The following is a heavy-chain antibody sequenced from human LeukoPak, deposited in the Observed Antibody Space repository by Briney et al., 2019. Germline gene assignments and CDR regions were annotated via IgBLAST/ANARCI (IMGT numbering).Heavy chain of an antibody. J-gene: IGHJ6*03. CDR1: GDSFTSVTDY. CDR2: GDYSGCT. CDR3: ARANTPGSGFVVVPAAETFSYYYYMDV. D-gene: IGHD2-2*01. V-gene: IGHV4-39*07. Sequence: SETLSLTCTVSGDSFTSVTDYWAWIRQPPGKGLEWIASGDYSGCTYYNPSLESRVAISADMSKNQISLKLSSVTAADTAVYYCARANTPGSGFVVVPAAETFSYYYYMDVWGKGTTVTVSS.